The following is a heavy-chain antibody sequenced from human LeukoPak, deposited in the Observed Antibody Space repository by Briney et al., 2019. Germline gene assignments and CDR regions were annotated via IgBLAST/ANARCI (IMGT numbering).Heavy chain of an antibody. Sequence: GGSLRLSCAAYGFTFSSYSMNWVRQAPGKGLEWVSFISTSSSYIYYADSVKGRFTISRDNAKNSLYLEMNSLRAEDTAVYYCARVFGIAAAGIFDPWGQGTLVTVSS. CDR3: ARVFGIAAAGIFDP. CDR2: ISTSSSYI. CDR1: GFTFSSYS. J-gene: IGHJ5*02. D-gene: IGHD6-13*01. V-gene: IGHV3-21*01.